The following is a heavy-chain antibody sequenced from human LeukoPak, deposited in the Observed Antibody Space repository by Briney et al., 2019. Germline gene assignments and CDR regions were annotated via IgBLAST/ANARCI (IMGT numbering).Heavy chain of an antibody. Sequence: GGSLRLSCAASGFTFNNYAMNWVRQALGKGLEWVSGISGFGGSTYYAPSVKGRLTISRDNFGNMLYLHLDSLRVEDTAIYYCARRSGGSWSSFDYWGQGALVTVSS. D-gene: IGHD2-15*01. J-gene: IGHJ4*02. CDR3: ARRSGGSWSSFDY. CDR2: ISGFGGST. V-gene: IGHV3-23*01. CDR1: GFTFNNYA.